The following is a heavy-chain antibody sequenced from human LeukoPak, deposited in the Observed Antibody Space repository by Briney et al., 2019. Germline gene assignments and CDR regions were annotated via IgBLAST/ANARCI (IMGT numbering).Heavy chain of an antibody. CDR3: AAIMPLGSSDGGADY. J-gene: IGHJ4*02. V-gene: IGHV4-34*01. D-gene: IGHD2-2*01. CDR1: GGSFSGYY. Sequence: SETLPLTCAVYGGSFSGYYWSWIRQPPGKGLERIGEINHSGSTNYNPSLKSRVTISVDTSKNQFSLKLSSVTAADTAVYYCAAIMPLGSSDGGADYWGQRTVVTVSS. CDR2: INHSGST.